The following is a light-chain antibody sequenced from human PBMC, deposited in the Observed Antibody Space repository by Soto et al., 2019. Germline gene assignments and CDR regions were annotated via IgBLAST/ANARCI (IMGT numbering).Light chain of an antibody. V-gene: IGKV1-5*03. CDR3: LQHYTYPRT. J-gene: IGKJ1*01. Sequence: DIQLAQSQSFLSAAVGDRVTITSGASQSISSLLAWYQQKTGKAPKLLIYKASSLESGVPSRFSGSGSGTEFSLTITSLQPEDFATYYCLQHYTYPRTFGQGTKVDIK. CDR1: QSISSL. CDR2: KAS.